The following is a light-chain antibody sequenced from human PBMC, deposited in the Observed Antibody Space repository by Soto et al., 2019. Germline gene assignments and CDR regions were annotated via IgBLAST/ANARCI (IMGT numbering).Light chain of an antibody. CDR1: QTITTY. CDR2: GAS. CDR3: QQTHSTPRT. J-gene: IGKJ1*01. Sequence: DIQMTQSPSSLSASVGDRVTISCRASQTITTYLNWYHQKPGKAPQLLIYGASILQSGDPSRFTGSGSGKDFPLTLSSLQPFDFESYHCQQTHSTPRTVGQGTKVEI. V-gene: IGKV1-39*01.